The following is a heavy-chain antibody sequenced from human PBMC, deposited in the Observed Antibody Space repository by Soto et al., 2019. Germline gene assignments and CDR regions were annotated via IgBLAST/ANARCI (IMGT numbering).Heavy chain of an antibody. J-gene: IGHJ6*02. Sequence: GESLTLSCAASGFTFSNYAMHWVRQAPGKGLGWVAVISYDGSDKYNANSVKGRFTISRDNSKNTLYLQMNSLRAEDTAVYYCARDKGTNGYNYVYFGMDVWGQGTMVTVYS. CDR3: ARDKGTNGYNYVYFGMDV. CDR1: GFTFSNYA. D-gene: IGHD5-18*01. CDR2: ISYDGSDK. V-gene: IGHV3-30-3*01.